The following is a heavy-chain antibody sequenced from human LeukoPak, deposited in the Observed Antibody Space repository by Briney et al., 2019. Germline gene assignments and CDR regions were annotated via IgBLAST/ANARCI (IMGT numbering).Heavy chain of an antibody. D-gene: IGHD5-24*01. Sequence: ASVNVSCMASGYTFTGYYMHWVRQAPGQGLEWMGWINPNSGGTNYAQKFQGRVTMTRDTSISTAYMEQSRLRSDDTAVYYCARVRRDGYKFHFDYWGQGTLVTVSS. CDR2: INPNSGGT. J-gene: IGHJ4*02. V-gene: IGHV1-2*02. CDR3: ARVRRDGYKFHFDY. CDR1: GYTFTGYY.